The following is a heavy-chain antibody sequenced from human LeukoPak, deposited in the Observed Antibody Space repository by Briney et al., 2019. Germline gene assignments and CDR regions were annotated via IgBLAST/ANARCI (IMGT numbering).Heavy chain of an antibody. J-gene: IGHJ3*02. Sequence: GGSLRLSCAASGFTFSSYAMTWVRQAPGKGLKWVSDMSGSGANTHYADSVRGRFTISRDNSKNTLYLQMNSLRAEDTAVYYCARSVRVAAAGTGNDAFDIWGQGTMVTVSS. D-gene: IGHD6-13*01. V-gene: IGHV3-23*01. CDR3: ARSVRVAAAGTGNDAFDI. CDR2: MSGSGANT. CDR1: GFTFSSYA.